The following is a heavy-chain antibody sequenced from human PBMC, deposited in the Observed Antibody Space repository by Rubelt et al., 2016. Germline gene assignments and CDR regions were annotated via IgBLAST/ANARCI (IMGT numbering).Heavy chain of an antibody. Sequence: EVQLFESGGGVVQPGGSLMLSCSASGFAVDDYAMHGVRQAPGKGLDWVSLISGEGGSRYYADSGKGRFTIAGDNSKNPLYRQMNSLRAEETAVYYCARPMVRGVIHYWGQGTLVTVSS. J-gene: IGHJ4*02. CDR2: ISGEGGSR. CDR1: GFAVDDYA. V-gene: IGHV3-43*02. CDR3: ARPMVRGVIHY. D-gene: IGHD3-10*01.